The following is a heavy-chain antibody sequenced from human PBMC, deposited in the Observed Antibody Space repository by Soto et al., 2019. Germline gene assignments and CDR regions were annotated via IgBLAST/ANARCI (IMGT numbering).Heavy chain of an antibody. CDR2: IYYSGST. CDR3: ARQGPYGMDV. Sequence: SETLSLTCTVSGGSISSGGYYWSWIRQPPGKGLEWIGYIYYSGSTNYNPSLKSRVTISVDTSKNQFSLKLSSVTAADTAVYYCARQGPYGMDVWGQGTTVTVSS. CDR1: GGSISSGGYY. J-gene: IGHJ6*02. V-gene: IGHV4-61*08.